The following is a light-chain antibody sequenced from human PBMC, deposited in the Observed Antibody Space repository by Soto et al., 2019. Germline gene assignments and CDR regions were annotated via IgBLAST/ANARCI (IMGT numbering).Light chain of an antibody. CDR3: QQSYLTPRT. J-gene: IGKJ2*01. V-gene: IGKV1-39*01. CDR2: AAS. Sequence: IQMTQSPSSLSASVGDRVTITCRASQRISSSLNWYQHKVGRAPKLLIDAASSLQTGDPSRFSGSGSGTDFTLTSSSVQPEDFATYYYQQSYLTPRTFGQGTKLEIK. CDR1: QRISSS.